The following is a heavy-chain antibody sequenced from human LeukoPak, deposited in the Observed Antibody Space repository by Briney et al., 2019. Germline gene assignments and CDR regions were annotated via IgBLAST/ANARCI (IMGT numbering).Heavy chain of an antibody. V-gene: IGHV3-33*01. D-gene: IGHD3-3*01. CDR3: ARDEADYDFWSGYHYYYYGMDV. CDR1: GFTFSSYG. CDR2: IWYDGSNK. Sequence: PGGSLRLSCAASGFTFSSYGMHWVRQAPGKGLEWVAVIWYDGSNKYYADSVKGRFTISRDNSKNTLYLQMNSLRAEDTAVYYCARDEADYDFWSGYHYYYYGMDVWGQGTTVTVSS. J-gene: IGHJ6*02.